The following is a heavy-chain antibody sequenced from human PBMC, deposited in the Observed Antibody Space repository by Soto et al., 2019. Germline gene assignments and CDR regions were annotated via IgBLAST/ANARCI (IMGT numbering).Heavy chain of an antibody. CDR2: ISSGSSSI. V-gene: IGHV3-21*01. Sequence: PGGSLRLSCAASGFTFSYYWMHWVRQAPGQGLVWVSRISSGSSSIYYADSVKGRFTISRDNAKNSLYLQMNSLRAEDTAVYYCARDRSPVVAATLDYYYGMDVWGQGTTVTVSS. D-gene: IGHD2-15*01. J-gene: IGHJ6*02. CDR1: GFTFSYYW. CDR3: ARDRSPVVAATLDYYYGMDV.